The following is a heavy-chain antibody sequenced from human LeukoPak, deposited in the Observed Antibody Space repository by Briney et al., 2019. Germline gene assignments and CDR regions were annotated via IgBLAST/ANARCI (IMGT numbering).Heavy chain of an antibody. D-gene: IGHD6-13*01. J-gene: IGHJ4*02. V-gene: IGHV1-46*01. Sequence: ASVKVSCKASGGTFSSYAISWVRQAPGQGLEWMGIINPSGGSTSYAQKFQGRVTMTRDTSTSTVYMELSSLRSEDTAVYYCAREGGAIAAAGSRIDYWGQGTLVAVSS. CDR1: GGTFSSYA. CDR2: INPSGGST. CDR3: AREGGAIAAAGSRIDY.